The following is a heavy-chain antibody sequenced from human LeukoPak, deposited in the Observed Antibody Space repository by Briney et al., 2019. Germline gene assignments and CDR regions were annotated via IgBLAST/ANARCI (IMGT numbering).Heavy chain of an antibody. J-gene: IGHJ6*02. V-gene: IGHV1-46*01. Sequence: ASVKVSCKASGYTFTSYYMHWVRQAPGQGLEWMGIINPSGGSTSYAQKFQGRVTMTRDTSTSTVYMELGSLRPEDTAVYYCARRAPYYYYGMDVWGQGTTVTVSS. CDR2: INPSGGST. CDR1: GYTFTSYY. CDR3: ARRAPYYYYGMDV.